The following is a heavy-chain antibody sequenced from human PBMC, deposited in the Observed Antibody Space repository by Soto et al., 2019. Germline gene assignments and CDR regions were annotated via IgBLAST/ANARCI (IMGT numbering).Heavy chain of an antibody. CDR2: ISAYNGNT. J-gene: IGHJ4*02. CDR3: ARDFAGIAVAGDFDY. CDR1: GYTFTSYG. D-gene: IGHD6-19*01. Sequence: ASVKVSCKDSGYTFTSYGISWVRQAPGQGLEWMGWISAYNGNTNYAQKLQGRVTMTTDTSTSTAYMELRSLRSDDTAVYYCARDFAGIAVAGDFDYWGQGTLVTVSS. V-gene: IGHV1-18*01.